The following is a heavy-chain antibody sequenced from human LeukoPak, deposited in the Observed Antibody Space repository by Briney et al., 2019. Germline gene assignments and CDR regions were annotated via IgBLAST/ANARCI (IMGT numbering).Heavy chain of an antibody. J-gene: IGHJ5*02. CDR1: GLTFDDYA. CDR3: AKSYQLLPAWFDP. CDR2: ISWNSGSI. D-gene: IGHD2-15*01. V-gene: IGHV3-9*01. Sequence: GRSLRLSCAASGLTFDDYAMHWVRQAPGKGLEWVSGISWNSGSIGYADSVKGRFTISRDNAKNSLYLQMNSLRAEDTALYYCAKSYQLLPAWFDPWGQGTLVTVSS.